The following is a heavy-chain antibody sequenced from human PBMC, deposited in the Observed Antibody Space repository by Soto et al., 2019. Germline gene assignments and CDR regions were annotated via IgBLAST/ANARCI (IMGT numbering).Heavy chain of an antibody. D-gene: IGHD3-22*01. J-gene: IGHJ5*01. CDR2: IYWDDDK. CDR1: GISLTTNGVG. Sequence: QITLKESGPTRVKPTQTLTLTCTFSGISLTTNGVGVGWIRQPPGKALEWLALIYWDDDKRYSPSLRTRLTITKYPSQNHVVLTMTNMDPVDTATYFCGHSLGGGYKAWFDSWGQGTLVTVSS. V-gene: IGHV2-5*02. CDR3: GHSLGGGYKAWFDS.